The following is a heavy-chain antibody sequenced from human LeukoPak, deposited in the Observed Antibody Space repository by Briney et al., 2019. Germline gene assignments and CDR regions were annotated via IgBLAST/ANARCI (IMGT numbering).Heavy chain of an antibody. J-gene: IGHJ3*01. CDR1: GGTFSINA. CDR2: IIPIFGTA. Sequence: GASVKVSCKASGGTFSINAICWRRKAPGQGLEWMGGIIPIFGTANYAQKFQGRVTITADVSTSTAYMELSSLRSEDTAVYYCARNLVLGALNDAFDGLGRGTMVTVSS. D-gene: IGHD2/OR15-2a*01. CDR3: ARNLVLGALNDAFDG. V-gene: IGHV1-69*13.